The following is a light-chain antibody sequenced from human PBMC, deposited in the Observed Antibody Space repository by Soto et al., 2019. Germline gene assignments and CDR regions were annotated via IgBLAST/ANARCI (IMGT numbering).Light chain of an antibody. CDR3: QPYKSFSLP. V-gene: IGKV1-5*03. CDR2: KTS. CDR1: QSISSW. Sequence: DIQMTQSPSTLSASVGDRVTITCRASQSISSWLDWYQQKPGKAPKLLIYKTSNLESGVPSRFSGSGSGTEFSLTISSLQPDDFATYYCQPYKSFSLPFGGGTRVEVK. J-gene: IGKJ4*01.